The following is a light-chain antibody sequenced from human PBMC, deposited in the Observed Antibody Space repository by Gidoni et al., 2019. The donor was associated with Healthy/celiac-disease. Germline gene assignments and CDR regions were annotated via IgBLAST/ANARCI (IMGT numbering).Light chain of an antibody. Sequence: EIGMTQDPATLSVSPGERATLSCRSSQSVSSNLAWYQQKPGQAPRLLIYGASTRATGIPARFSGSGSGTEFTLTISSLQSEDFAVYYCQQYNNWPPRTFGQGTKVEIK. CDR1: QSVSSN. J-gene: IGKJ1*01. CDR2: GAS. V-gene: IGKV3-15*01. CDR3: QQYNNWPPRT.